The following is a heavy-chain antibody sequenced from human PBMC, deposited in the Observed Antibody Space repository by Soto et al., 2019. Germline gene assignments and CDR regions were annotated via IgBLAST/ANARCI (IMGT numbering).Heavy chain of an antibody. J-gene: IGHJ6*02. Sequence: QVPLVESGGGVVQPGRSLRLSCAASGFTFSSYAMHWVRQAPGKGLEWVAVISYDGSNKYYADSVKGRFTISRDNSKNTLYLQMNSLRAEDTAVYYCARGRLTIYGMDVWGQGTTVTVSS. CDR1: GFTFSSYA. CDR2: ISYDGSNK. CDR3: ARGRLTIYGMDV. V-gene: IGHV3-30-3*01. D-gene: IGHD3-22*01.